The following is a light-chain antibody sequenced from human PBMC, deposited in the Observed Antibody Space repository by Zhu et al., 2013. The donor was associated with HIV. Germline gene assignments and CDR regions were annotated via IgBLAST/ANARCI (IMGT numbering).Light chain of an antibody. CDR2: DND. CDR1: SSNIGNNY. CDR3: GTWDSSLSAGV. V-gene: IGLV1-51*01. J-gene: IGLJ3*02. Sequence: QSVLTQPPSVSAAPGQTVTISCSGSSSNIGNNYVSWYQHLPGTAPKLLIYDNDKRPSGIPDRFYGSKSGTSATLGITGLQTGDEADYYCGTWDSSLSAGVFGGGTKVTVL.